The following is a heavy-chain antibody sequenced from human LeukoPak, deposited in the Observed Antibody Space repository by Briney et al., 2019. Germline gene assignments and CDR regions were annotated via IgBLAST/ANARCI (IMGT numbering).Heavy chain of an antibody. Sequence: AGGSLRLSCAASGFTFSSYAMSWVRQAPGKGLEWVSAISGSGGSTYYADSVKGRFTISRDNSRNTLYLQMNSLRAEDTAVYYCAKGGYDSSGYYYTSLGPWGQGTLVTVSS. CDR2: ISGSGGST. J-gene: IGHJ5*02. D-gene: IGHD3-22*01. V-gene: IGHV3-23*01. CDR3: AKGGYDSSGYYYTSLGP. CDR1: GFTFSSYA.